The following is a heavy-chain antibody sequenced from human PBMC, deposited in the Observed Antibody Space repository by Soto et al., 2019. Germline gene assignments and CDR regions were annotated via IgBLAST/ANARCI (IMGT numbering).Heavy chain of an antibody. CDR2: IDTLSSTM. V-gene: IGHV3-48*01. J-gene: IGHJ4*02. CDR1: GFTFSSSS. CDR3: TGGGVSSGPGY. D-gene: IGHD3-22*01. Sequence: EVQLVEFGGGLVQPGGSLRLSCAASGFTFSSSSMNGFRQAPGKGLEWFSLIDTLSSTMYYADSVRGRFTISRDNAKNSLYLQMNSLRAEDTAIYYCTGGGVSSGPGYWGQGTLVTVSS.